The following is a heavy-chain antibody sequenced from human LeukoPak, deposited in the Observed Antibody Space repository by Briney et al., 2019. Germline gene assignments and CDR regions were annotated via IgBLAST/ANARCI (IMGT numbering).Heavy chain of an antibody. Sequence: PSETLSLTCTVSGGSLSSYYRNWIRQPAGKGLEWIGRIYTSGSTNYNPSLKSRVTMSVDTSKNQFSLQLSSVTAADTAIYYCARIPTNAVPSAHNGFDIWGQGTMLTVSS. CDR1: GGSLSSYY. J-gene: IGHJ3*02. D-gene: IGHD6-19*01. CDR2: IYTSGST. CDR3: ARIPTNAVPSAHNGFDI. V-gene: IGHV4-4*07.